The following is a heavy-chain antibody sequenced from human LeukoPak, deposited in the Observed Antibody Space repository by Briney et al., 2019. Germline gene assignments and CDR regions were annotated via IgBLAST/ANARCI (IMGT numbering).Heavy chain of an antibody. Sequence: GGSLSLSCVASGFTFSIYTMSWVRQAPGKGLEWVSGIYGGGSGSTFYAESVKGRFTISRDNSRNPLYLQMNSLRDEDTAIYYCAKDFTPDGIWDIDYWGRGTLITVSS. V-gene: IGHV3-23*01. CDR3: AKDFTPDGIWDIDY. CDR1: GFTFSIYT. J-gene: IGHJ4*02. D-gene: IGHD1-20*01. CDR2: IYGGGSGST.